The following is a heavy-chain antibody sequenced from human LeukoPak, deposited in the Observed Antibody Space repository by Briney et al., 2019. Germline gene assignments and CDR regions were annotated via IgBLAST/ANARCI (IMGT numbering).Heavy chain of an antibody. CDR3: AKDQGVVGSYDY. CDR2: IQYDDSIE. V-gene: IGHV3-30*02. CDR1: GFTFSTFG. J-gene: IGHJ4*01. Sequence: GGSLRLSCAASGFTFSTFGMNWVRQAPDKGLEWVAFIQYDDSIEYYADSVKGRFTISRDNSKNTLYLQMNSLRGDDTAVYYCAKDQGVVGSYDYWGHGTMVTVSA. D-gene: IGHD3-10*01.